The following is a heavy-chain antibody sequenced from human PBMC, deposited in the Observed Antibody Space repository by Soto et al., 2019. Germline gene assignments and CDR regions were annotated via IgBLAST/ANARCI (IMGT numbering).Heavy chain of an antibody. CDR1: GFSFDSFN. J-gene: IGHJ6*02. Sequence: GGSLRLSCEASGFSFDSFNMNWVRQVPGKGLEWFASISSTGGYSYIADSVKGRFTISRDNAKNTMYLQMNSLRAEDTAVYYCARPIFGSGSESYYYYGMDVWGQGTAVTVSS. V-gene: IGHV3-21*01. CDR2: ISSTGGYS. D-gene: IGHD3-10*01. CDR3: ARPIFGSGSESYYYYGMDV.